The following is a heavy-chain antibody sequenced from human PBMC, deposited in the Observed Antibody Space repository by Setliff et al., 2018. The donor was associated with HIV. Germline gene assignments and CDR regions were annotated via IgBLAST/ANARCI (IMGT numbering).Heavy chain of an antibody. CDR2: IYSSGTT. CDR3: ARESEVRGPLITPYYYYYMDV. V-gene: IGHV4-4*07. J-gene: IGHJ6*03. D-gene: IGHD3-10*01. Sequence: PSETLSLTCTVSGGSINDFYWSWIRQPAGKGLEWIGRIYSSGTTYYNPSLKSRISISIDTSKNEFSLKLRSVTAADTAVYYCARESEVRGPLITPYYYYYMDVWGNGTTVTVSS. CDR1: GGSINDFY.